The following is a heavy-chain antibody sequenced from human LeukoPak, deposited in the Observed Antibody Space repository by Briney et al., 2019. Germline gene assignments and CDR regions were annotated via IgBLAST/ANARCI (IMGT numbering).Heavy chain of an antibody. V-gene: IGHV3-23*01. D-gene: IGHD3-22*01. CDR1: GFTSVNYA. Sequence: GGSLRLSCAATGFTSVNYAMSWVRQAPGKGLEWVSAISGSGGSTYYADSVKGRFTISRDNSKNTLYLQMNSLRAEDTAVYYCARHTTYYYDSSGYYRYWGQGALVTVSS. CDR2: ISGSGGST. J-gene: IGHJ4*02. CDR3: ARHTTYYYDSSGYYRY.